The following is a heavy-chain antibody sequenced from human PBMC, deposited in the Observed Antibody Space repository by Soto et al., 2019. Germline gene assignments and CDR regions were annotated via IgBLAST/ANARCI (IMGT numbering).Heavy chain of an antibody. D-gene: IGHD3-10*01. J-gene: IGHJ6*02. CDR2: INHSGST. V-gene: IGHV4-34*01. CDR3: ARGYYYGSGSYLRTTPSYYYYYYGMDV. Sequence: SETLSLTCAVYGGSFSGYYLSWIRQPPGKGLEWIGEINHSGSTNYNPSLKSRVTISVDTSKNQFSLKLSSVTAADTAVYYCARGYYYGSGSYLRTTPSYYYYYYGMDVWGQGTTVTVSS. CDR1: GGSFSGYY.